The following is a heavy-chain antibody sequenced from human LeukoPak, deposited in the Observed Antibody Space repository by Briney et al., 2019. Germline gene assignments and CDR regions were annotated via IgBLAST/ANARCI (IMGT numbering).Heavy chain of an antibody. Sequence: ASVKVSCKASGGTFSSYAISWVRQAPGQGLEWMGGIIPIFGTANYAQKFQGRVTITADESTSTAYMELSSLRSEDTAVYYCARVEDSSSDAFDIWGQGTMVTVSS. D-gene: IGHD6-6*01. V-gene: IGHV1-69*13. CDR1: GGTFSSYA. CDR2: IIPIFGTA. CDR3: ARVEDSSSDAFDI. J-gene: IGHJ3*02.